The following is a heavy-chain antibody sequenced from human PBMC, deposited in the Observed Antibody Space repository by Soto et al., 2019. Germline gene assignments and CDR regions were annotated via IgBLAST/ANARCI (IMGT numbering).Heavy chain of an antibody. CDR2: ISYDGSNK. CDR3: ARDLYDSSGYCLALDY. CDR1: GFTFSSYA. J-gene: IGHJ4*02. Sequence: GGSLRLSCAASGFTFSSYAMHWVRQAPGKGLEWVAVISYDGSNKYYADSVKGRFTISRDNSKNTLYLQMNSLRAEDTAVYYCARDLYDSSGYCLALDYWGQGTLVTVSS. D-gene: IGHD3-22*01. V-gene: IGHV3-30-3*01.